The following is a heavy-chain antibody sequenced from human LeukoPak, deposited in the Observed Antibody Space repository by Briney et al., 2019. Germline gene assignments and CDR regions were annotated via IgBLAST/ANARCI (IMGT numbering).Heavy chain of an antibody. J-gene: IGHJ6*02. Sequence: SETLSLTCAVYGGSFSGYYWSWIRQPPGKGLEWIGEINHSGITNYNPSLKSRVTISVDTSKNQFSLKLSSVTAADTAVYYCARLGYCSGGSCPYYYYGMDVWGQGTTVTVSS. CDR2: INHSGIT. V-gene: IGHV4-34*01. CDR1: GGSFSGYY. D-gene: IGHD2-15*01. CDR3: ARLGYCSGGSCPYYYYGMDV.